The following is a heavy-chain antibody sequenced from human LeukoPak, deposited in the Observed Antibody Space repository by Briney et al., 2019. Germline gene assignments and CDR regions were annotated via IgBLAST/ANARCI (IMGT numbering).Heavy chain of an antibody. CDR1: GYTFTSYY. J-gene: IGHJ5*02. CDR3: ARDLSVASQHDWFDP. CDR2: INPSGGST. D-gene: IGHD5-12*01. V-gene: IGHV1-46*01. Sequence: VASVKVSCKASGYTFTSYYMHWVRQAPGQGLEWMGIINPSGGSTSYAQKFQGRVTMTRDMSTSTVYMELSSLRSEDTAVYYCARDLSVASQHDWFDPWGQGTLVTVSS.